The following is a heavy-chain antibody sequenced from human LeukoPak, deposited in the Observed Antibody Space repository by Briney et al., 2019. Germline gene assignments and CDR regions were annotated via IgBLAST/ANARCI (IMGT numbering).Heavy chain of an antibody. Sequence: ASVKVSCKASGGTFSSYAISWVRQAPGQGLEWMGGIIPIFGTANYAQKLQGRVTMTTDTSTSTAYMELRSLRSDDTAVYYCARQGYSGHSQGAADYWGQGTLVTVSS. J-gene: IGHJ4*02. D-gene: IGHD4-23*01. V-gene: IGHV1-69*05. CDR3: ARQGYSGHSQGAADY. CDR1: GGTFSSYA. CDR2: IIPIFGTA.